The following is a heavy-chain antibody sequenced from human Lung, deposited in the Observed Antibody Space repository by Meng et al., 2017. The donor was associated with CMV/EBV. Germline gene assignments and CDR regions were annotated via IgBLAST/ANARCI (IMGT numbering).Heavy chain of an antibody. CDR2: VDPEDGET. CDR3: ATAPRYYDSSGYPDY. CDR1: GYTFTDYY. Sequence: SGYTFTDYYMHWVQQAPGKGLEWMGLVDPEDGETIYAEKFQGRVTITADTSTDTAYMELSSLRSEDMAVYYCATAPRYYDSSGYPDYWGQGTLVTVSS. D-gene: IGHD3-22*01. V-gene: IGHV1-69-2*01. J-gene: IGHJ4*02.